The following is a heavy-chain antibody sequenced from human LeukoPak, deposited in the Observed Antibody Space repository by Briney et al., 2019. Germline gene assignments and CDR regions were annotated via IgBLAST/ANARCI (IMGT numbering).Heavy chain of an antibody. Sequence: GGSLRLSCTASGFSFSSYAMTWVRQAPGKGLEWVSSMSSCSRYIYYADSVRGRFTISRDNAKNSLYLEMNSLRAEDTAIYYCARDRPTGASRVFVVQWGQGTLVTVSS. CDR3: ARDRPTGASRVFVVQ. V-gene: IGHV3-21*01. CDR2: MSSCSRYI. J-gene: IGHJ4*02. CDR1: GFSFSSYA. D-gene: IGHD3-3*01.